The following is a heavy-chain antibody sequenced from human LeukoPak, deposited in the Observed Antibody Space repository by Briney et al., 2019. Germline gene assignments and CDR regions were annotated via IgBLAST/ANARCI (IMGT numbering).Heavy chain of an antibody. D-gene: IGHD2-2*01. Sequence: PGGSLRLSCAASGFTFSSYWMSWVRQAPGKGLEWVANIKQDGSEKYYVDSVKGRFTISRDNAKNSLYLQMNSLRAEDTAVYYCAGKTLRVPDYSYYYYMDVWGKGTTVTVSS. CDR1: GFTFSSYW. V-gene: IGHV3-7*01. CDR2: IKQDGSEK. J-gene: IGHJ6*03. CDR3: AGKTLRVPDYSYYYYMDV.